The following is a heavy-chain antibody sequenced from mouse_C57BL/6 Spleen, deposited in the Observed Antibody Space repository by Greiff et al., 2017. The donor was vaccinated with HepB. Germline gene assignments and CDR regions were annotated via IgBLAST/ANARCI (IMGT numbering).Heavy chain of an antibody. CDR1: GFNIKDDY. D-gene: IGHD2-5*01. J-gene: IGHJ2*01. Sequence: VQLQQSGAEPVRPGASVKLSCTASGFNIKDDYMHWVKQRPEQGLEWIGWIDPENGDTEYASKFQGKAPITADTSSNTAYLQLSSLTSEDTAVYYCTIPYSNYLYYFDYWGQGTTLTVSS. V-gene: IGHV14-4*01. CDR2: IDPENGDT. CDR3: TIPYSNYLYYFDY.